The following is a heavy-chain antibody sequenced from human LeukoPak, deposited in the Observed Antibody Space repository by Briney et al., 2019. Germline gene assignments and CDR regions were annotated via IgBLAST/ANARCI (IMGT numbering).Heavy chain of an antibody. CDR1: GYTFTSYD. CDR2: MNPNSGNT. J-gene: IGHJ6*02. V-gene: IGHV1-8*01. D-gene: IGHD2-2*01. CDR3: ARLGVVPETDHDYYYYYGMDV. Sequence: GASVKVSFKASGYTFTSYDINWVRQAAGQGREWMGWMNPNSGNTGYAQKFQGRVTMTRNTSISTAYMELSSLRSEDTAVYYCARLGVVPETDHDYYYYYGMDVWGQGTTVTVSS.